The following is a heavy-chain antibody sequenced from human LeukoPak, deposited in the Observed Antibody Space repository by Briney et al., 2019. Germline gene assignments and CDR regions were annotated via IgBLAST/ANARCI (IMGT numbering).Heavy chain of an antibody. V-gene: IGHV1-18*01. CDR3: ARAGCRDSSWCPDY. CDR1: GYTFTNYG. J-gene: IGHJ4*02. D-gene: IGHD6-13*01. CDR2: ISAYNGNT. Sequence: ASVKVSCKASGYTFTNYGISWVRQAPGQGLEWMGWISAYNGNTNYAQKLQGRVTMTTDTSTSTAYMDLRSLRSDDTAVYYCARAGCRDSSWCPDYWGQGTLVTVPS.